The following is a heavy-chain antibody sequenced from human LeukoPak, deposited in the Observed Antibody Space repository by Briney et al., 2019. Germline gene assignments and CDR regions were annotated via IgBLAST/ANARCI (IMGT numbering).Heavy chain of an antibody. D-gene: IGHD1-7*01. Sequence: ASVKVSCKASGGTFSSYAISWVRQAPGQGLEWMGGIIPIFGTANYAQKFQGRVTITADESTSTAYMELSSLRAEDTAVYYCAKDSLLRNYGVGYFDYWGQGTLVTVSS. V-gene: IGHV1-69*13. CDR1: GGTFSSYA. CDR3: AKDSLLRNYGVGYFDY. J-gene: IGHJ4*02. CDR2: IIPIFGTA.